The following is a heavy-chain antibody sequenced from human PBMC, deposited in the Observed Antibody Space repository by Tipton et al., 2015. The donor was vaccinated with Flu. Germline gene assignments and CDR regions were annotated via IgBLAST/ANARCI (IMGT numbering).Heavy chain of an antibody. CDR3: ARVRVGVAAAGHFDY. Sequence: TLSLTCTVSGYSISSGYYWGWIRQPPGKGLEWIGSIYHSGSTYYNPSLKSRVTISADTSKNQFSLKLSSVTAADTAVYYCARVRVGVAAAGHFDYWGQGTLVTVSS. J-gene: IGHJ4*02. D-gene: IGHD6-13*01. V-gene: IGHV4-38-2*02. CDR2: IYHSGST. CDR1: GYSISSGYY.